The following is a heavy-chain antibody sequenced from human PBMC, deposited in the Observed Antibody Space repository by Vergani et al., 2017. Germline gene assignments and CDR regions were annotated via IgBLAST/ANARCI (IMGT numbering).Heavy chain of an antibody. CDR1: GFTFSSYA. CDR3: ARDRGPYGDYGGYYGMDV. Sequence: QVQLVESGGGVVQPGRSLRLSCAASGFTFSSYAMHWVRQAPGKGLEWVAVISYDGSNKYYADSVKGRFTISRDKSKNTLYLQMNSLRAEDTAVYYCARDRGPYGDYGGYYGMDVWGQGTTVTVAS. D-gene: IGHD4-17*01. CDR2: ISYDGSNK. J-gene: IGHJ6*02. V-gene: IGHV3-30-3*01.